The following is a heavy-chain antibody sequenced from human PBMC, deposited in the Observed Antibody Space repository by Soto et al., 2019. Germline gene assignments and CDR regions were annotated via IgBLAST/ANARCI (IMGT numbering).Heavy chain of an antibody. D-gene: IGHD3-10*01. Sequence: QVQLVQSGAEVKKPGSSVKVSCKASGGTFSSYTISWVRQAPGQGLEWMGRSIPILGIANYAQRCQGRVTIRADKRPSIVYMELSSLRSEDTAVYDCATGALYGSGGNYNDYWGQGPLVTVSS. CDR1: GGTFSSYT. J-gene: IGHJ4*02. CDR3: ATGALYGSGGNYNDY. V-gene: IGHV1-69*02. CDR2: SIPILGIA.